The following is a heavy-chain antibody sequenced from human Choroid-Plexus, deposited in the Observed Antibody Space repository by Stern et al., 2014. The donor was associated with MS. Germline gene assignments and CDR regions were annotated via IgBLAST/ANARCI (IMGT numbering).Heavy chain of an antibody. CDR2: VSYDGSNK. J-gene: IGHJ5*02. V-gene: IGHV3-30*18. Sequence: VQLVESGGGVVQPGRPLRLSCVASGFTFGSCAMPWVRQAPGKGLEWVAGVSYDGSNKYYAGSVKGRFTISRDNSQNTLYMQMSSLRPEDTAVYYCAKDRQYLTYFFDHWGQGSLVTVSS. D-gene: IGHD2/OR15-2a*01. CDR1: GFTFGSCA. CDR3: AKDRQYLTYFFDH.